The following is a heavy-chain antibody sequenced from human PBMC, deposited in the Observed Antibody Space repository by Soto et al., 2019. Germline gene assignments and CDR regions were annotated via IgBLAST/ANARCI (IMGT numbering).Heavy chain of an antibody. J-gene: IGHJ6*02. D-gene: IGHD6-13*01. CDR2: IYPGDSDT. V-gene: IGHV5-51*01. Sequence: PGESLKISRKGSGYSFTSYWIGWVRQMPGKGLEWMGIIYPGDSDTRYSPSFQGQVTISADKSISTAYLQWSSLKASDTAMYYCARRNSSSWYHYYGMDVWGQGTTVTVSS. CDR3: ARRNSSSWYHYYGMDV. CDR1: GYSFTSYW.